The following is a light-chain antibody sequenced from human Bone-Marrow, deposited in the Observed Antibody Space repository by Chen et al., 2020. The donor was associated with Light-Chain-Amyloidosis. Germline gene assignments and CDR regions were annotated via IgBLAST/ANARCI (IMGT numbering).Light chain of an antibody. V-gene: IGLV6-57*01. CDR2: EDD. J-gene: IGLJ3*02. CDR1: SGSMVTNY. CDR3: QSYQGSSQGV. Sequence: NFMLTQPHSVSESPGKTVIISCTRSSGSMVTNYVQWYQQRPGSSPATVIYEDDQRPPGVPDRVSGSIDRSSNSASLTISGLKTEDEADYYCQSYQGSSQGVFGGGTKLTVL.